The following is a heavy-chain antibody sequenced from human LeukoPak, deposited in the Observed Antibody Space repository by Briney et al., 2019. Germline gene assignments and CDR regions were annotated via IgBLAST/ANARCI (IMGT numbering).Heavy chain of an antibody. CDR1: GFTFTNYA. Sequence: GGSLRLSCAASGFTFTNYALSWVRQAPGKGLEWVSAINDGGGTTYYADSVKGRFTISRDNSKNTLYLQMNSLRAEDTAVYYCAKYRYGSGSFYTSPSDYWGQGTLVTVSS. V-gene: IGHV3-23*01. J-gene: IGHJ4*02. D-gene: IGHD3-10*01. CDR2: INDGGGTT. CDR3: AKYRYGSGSFYTSPSDY.